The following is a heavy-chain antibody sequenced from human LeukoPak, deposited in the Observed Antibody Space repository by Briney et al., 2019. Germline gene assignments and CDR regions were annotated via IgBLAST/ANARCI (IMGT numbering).Heavy chain of an antibody. D-gene: IGHD5-12*01. J-gene: IGHJ4*02. CDR3: ASPPSYEKTTPLDY. CDR2: IYYNGNT. V-gene: IGHV4-39*01. CDR1: GGSSSSSFYY. Sequence: NSSETPSLTCTVSGGSSSSSFYYWGWIRQPPGKGLDGIGIIYYNGNTYYNPSLKSRVSISVDTAKSQFFLRLSSVTAAGTAVYYCASPPSYEKTTPLDYWGEGTLVTVSS.